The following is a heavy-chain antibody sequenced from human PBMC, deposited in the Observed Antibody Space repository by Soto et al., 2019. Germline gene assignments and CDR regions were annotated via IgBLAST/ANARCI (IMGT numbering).Heavy chain of an antibody. J-gene: IGHJ5*02. Sequence: QVQLVESGGGVVQPGRSLRLSCAASGFTFSSYGMHWVRQAPGKGLEWVAVISYDGSNKYYADSVKGRFTISRDNSKNTLYLQMNSLRAEDTAVYYCAKDGCISTSCLSSWGQGTLVTVSS. CDR2: ISYDGSNK. V-gene: IGHV3-30*18. CDR3: AKDGCISTSCLSS. CDR1: GFTFSSYG. D-gene: IGHD2-2*01.